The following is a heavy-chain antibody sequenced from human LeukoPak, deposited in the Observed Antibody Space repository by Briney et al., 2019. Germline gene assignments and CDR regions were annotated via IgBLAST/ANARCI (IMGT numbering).Heavy chain of an antibody. CDR2: INHSGST. J-gene: IGHJ4*02. V-gene: IGHV4-34*01. CDR3: ARERQWYSSSWYDY. Sequence: SKTLSLTCAVYGGSFSGYYWSWIRQPPGKGLEWIGEINHSGSTNYNPSLKSRVTISVDTSKNQFSLKLSSVTAADTAVYYCARERQWYSSSWYDYWGQGTLVTVSS. D-gene: IGHD6-13*01. CDR1: GGSFSGYY.